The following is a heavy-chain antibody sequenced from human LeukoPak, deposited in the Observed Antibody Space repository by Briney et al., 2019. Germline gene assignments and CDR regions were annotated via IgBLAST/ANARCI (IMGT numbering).Heavy chain of an antibody. CDR1: GGSISSYY. V-gene: IGHV4-59*08. CDR3: QSQGIVGWFDP. CDR2: IYYSGST. J-gene: IGHJ5*02. D-gene: IGHD2-15*01. Sequence: PSETLSLTCTVSGGSISSYYWSWIRQPPGKGLEWIGYIYYSGSTNYNPSLKSRVTISVDTSKNQFSPKLSSVTAAATAGYYCQSQGIVGWFDPWGQGTLVTVSS.